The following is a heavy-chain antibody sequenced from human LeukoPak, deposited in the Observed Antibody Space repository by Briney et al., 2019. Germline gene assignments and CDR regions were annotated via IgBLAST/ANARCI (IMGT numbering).Heavy chain of an antibody. Sequence: PGGSLRLSCAASGFTFSSYSMNWVRQAPGKGLEWVSSISGSSSYIYYADPVKGRFTISRDNAKNSPYLQMNSLRAEDTAVYYCASDRIAAGSYYYGMDVWGQGTTVTVSS. D-gene: IGHD6-13*01. V-gene: IGHV3-21*01. J-gene: IGHJ6*02. CDR2: ISGSSSYI. CDR3: ASDRIAAGSYYYGMDV. CDR1: GFTFSSYS.